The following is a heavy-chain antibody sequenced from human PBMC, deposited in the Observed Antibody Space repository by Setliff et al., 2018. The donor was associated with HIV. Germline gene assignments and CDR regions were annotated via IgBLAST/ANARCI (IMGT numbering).Heavy chain of an antibody. CDR3: ARGVPLLPPHY. CDR2: IYSDGST. V-gene: IGHV4-4*07. D-gene: IGHD2-21*02. CDR1: GGSFSTYY. Sequence: SETLSLTCTVSGGSFSTYYWSWIRQPAGKGLEWIGRIYSDGSTNYNPSLKSRVTISVDTSKNQFSLSLTSVTAADTAVYYCARGVPLLPPHYWGQGTLVTVSS. J-gene: IGHJ4*02.